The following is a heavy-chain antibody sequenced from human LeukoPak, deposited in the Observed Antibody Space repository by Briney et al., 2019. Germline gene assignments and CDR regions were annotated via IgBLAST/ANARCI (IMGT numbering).Heavy chain of an antibody. Sequence: SETLSLTCTVSGGSVSSGSYYWRWVRQPPGTGLEWIGYIYYSGSTNYNPSLKSRVTISVDTSKNQFSLKLSSVTAADTAVYYCARATVTTLHYYYGMDVWGQGTTVTVSS. D-gene: IGHD4-17*01. CDR2: IYYSGST. CDR3: ARATVTTLHYYYGMDV. J-gene: IGHJ6*02. V-gene: IGHV4-61*01. CDR1: GGSVSSGSYY.